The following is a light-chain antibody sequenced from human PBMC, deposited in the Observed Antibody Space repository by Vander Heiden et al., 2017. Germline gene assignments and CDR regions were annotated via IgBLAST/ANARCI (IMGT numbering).Light chain of an antibody. CDR2: GAS. V-gene: IGKV1-8*01. CDR1: QGISSH. Sequence: IRMTQSPSSFSASTGDRVTITCRASQGISSHLAWYQQKPGKAPKLLIYGASTLQRGVPSRFSGSGSGTDFTVTISFLQSEDFATYYCQQYYSYPVTFGRGTKVEIK. J-gene: IGKJ4*01. CDR3: QQYYSYPVT.